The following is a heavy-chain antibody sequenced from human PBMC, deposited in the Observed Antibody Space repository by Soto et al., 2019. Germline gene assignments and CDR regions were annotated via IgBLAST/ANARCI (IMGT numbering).Heavy chain of an antibody. CDR1: GGSISSSSYY. D-gene: IGHD1-26*01. Sequence: QLQLQESGPGLVKPSETLSLTCTVSGGSISSSSYYWGWIRQPPGKGLEWIGSIYYGGSTYYNPSLKSRVTISVDTSKNQFSLKLSSVTAADTAVYYCARLGSGSYLIRFDYWGQGTLVTVSS. V-gene: IGHV4-39*01. J-gene: IGHJ4*02. CDR2: IYYGGST. CDR3: ARLGSGSYLIRFDY.